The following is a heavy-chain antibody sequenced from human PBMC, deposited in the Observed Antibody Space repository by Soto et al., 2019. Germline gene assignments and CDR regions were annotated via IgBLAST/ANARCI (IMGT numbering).Heavy chain of an antibody. V-gene: IGHV3-30*18. Sequence: GGSLRLSCAASGFTFSSYGMHWVRQAPGKGLEWVAVISYDGSNKYYADSVKGRFTISRDNSKNTLYLQMNSLRAEDTAVYYCAKDSDSSGIGYWGQGTLVTVSS. J-gene: IGHJ4*02. D-gene: IGHD6-19*01. CDR3: AKDSDSSGIGY. CDR2: ISYDGSNK. CDR1: GFTFSSYG.